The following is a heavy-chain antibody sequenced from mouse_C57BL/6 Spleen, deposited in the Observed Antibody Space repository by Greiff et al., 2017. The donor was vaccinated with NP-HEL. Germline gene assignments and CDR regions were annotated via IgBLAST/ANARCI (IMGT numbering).Heavy chain of an antibody. CDR1: GYTFTDYE. CDR3: TREGIYYGHEGYFDY. CDR2: IDPETGGT. Sequence: QVQLKQSGAELVRPGASVTLSCKASGYTFTDYEMHWVKQTPVHGLEWIGAIDPETGGTAYNQKFKGKAILTADKSSSTAYMELRSLTSEDSAVYYCTREGIYYGHEGYFDYWGQGTTLTVSS. V-gene: IGHV1-15*01. D-gene: IGHD2-2*01. J-gene: IGHJ2*01.